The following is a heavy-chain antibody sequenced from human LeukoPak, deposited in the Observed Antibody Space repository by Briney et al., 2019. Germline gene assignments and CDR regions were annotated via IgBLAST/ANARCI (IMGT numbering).Heavy chain of an antibody. CDR3: ARDLPVTMVRGVHHGMDV. CDR2: ISGGDGST. V-gene: IGHV3-53*05. D-gene: IGHD3-10*01. CDR1: GFTVSSNY. J-gene: IGHJ6*02. Sequence: GGSLRLSCAASGFTVSSNYMSWVRQAPGKGLEWVSAISGGDGSTYYTDSVKGRFTISRDNSKNTLYLQMNSLRAEDTAVYYCARDLPVTMVRGVHHGMDVWGQGTTVTVSS.